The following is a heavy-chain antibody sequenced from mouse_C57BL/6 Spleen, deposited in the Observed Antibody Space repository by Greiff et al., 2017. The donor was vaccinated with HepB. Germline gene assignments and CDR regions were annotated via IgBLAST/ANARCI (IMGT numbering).Heavy chain of an antibody. D-gene: IGHD4-1*01. V-gene: IGHV1-80*01. CDR2: IYPGDGDT. CDR1: GYAFSSYW. CDR3: ARTGNWDHYFDY. J-gene: IGHJ2*01. Sequence: VQLQQSGAELVKPGASVKISCKASGYAFSSYWMNWVKQRPGKGLEWIGQIYPGDGDTNYNGKFKGKATLTADKSSSTAYMQLSSLTSEDSAVYFCARTGNWDHYFDYWGQGTTLTVSS.